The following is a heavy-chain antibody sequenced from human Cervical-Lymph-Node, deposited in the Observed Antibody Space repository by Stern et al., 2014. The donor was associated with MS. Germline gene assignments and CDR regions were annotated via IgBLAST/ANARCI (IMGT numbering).Heavy chain of an antibody. V-gene: IGHV4-59*01. J-gene: IGHJ5*02. CDR3: ARGATQAFDH. CDR1: GGSISSYY. Sequence: QLQLQESGPGLVKPSETLSLTCTVSGGSISSYYWSWIRQPPGKGLEWIGYIYYSGSTNYTPSLKSLVTISVDTSKNQFALKLSSVTAADTAVYYCARGATQAFDHWGQGTLVTVSS. CDR2: IYYSGST.